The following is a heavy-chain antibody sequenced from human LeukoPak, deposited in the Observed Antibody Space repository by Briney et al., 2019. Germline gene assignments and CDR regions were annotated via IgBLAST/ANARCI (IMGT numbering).Heavy chain of an antibody. J-gene: IGHJ4*02. V-gene: IGHV3-23*01. CDR1: EFTFSTYA. D-gene: IGHD6-25*01. CDR2: ISESGDTT. Sequence: GGSLRLSCAASEFTFSTYAMSWVRRAPGKGLEWVSVISESGDTTYYADSVKGRLTISRDNSKNTLYLQMNSLRVDDTAVYYCARHDSYRSDWHSCFDFWGQGTLVTVSS. CDR3: ARHDSYRSDWHSCFDF.